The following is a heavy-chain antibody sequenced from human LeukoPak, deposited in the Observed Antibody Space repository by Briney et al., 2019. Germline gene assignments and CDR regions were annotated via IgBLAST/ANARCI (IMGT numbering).Heavy chain of an antibody. J-gene: IGHJ3*02. CDR2: IYTSGST. CDR1: GGSISSYY. CDR3: ARVATIFGVVTDAFDI. Sequence: SETLSLTCTVSGGSISSYYWSWIRQPAGKGLEWIGRIYTSGSTNYNPSLKCRVTISVDKSKNQFSLKLSSVTAADTAVYYCARVATIFGVVTDAFDIWGQGTMVTVSS. D-gene: IGHD3-3*01. V-gene: IGHV4-4*07.